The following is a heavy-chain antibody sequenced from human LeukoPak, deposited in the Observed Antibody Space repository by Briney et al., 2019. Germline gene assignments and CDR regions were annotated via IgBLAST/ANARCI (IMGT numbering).Heavy chain of an antibody. Sequence: GGSLRLSCAASGFTFSSYAMSWVRQAPGKGLEWVSVISGSGGSTYYADSVKGRFTISRDNSKNTLYLQMNSLRAEDTAVYYCAKGYSNNWYGRTNDYWGQGTLVTVSS. CDR3: AKGYSNNWYGRTNDY. CDR1: GFTFSSYA. CDR2: ISGSGGST. D-gene: IGHD6-13*01. V-gene: IGHV3-23*01. J-gene: IGHJ4*02.